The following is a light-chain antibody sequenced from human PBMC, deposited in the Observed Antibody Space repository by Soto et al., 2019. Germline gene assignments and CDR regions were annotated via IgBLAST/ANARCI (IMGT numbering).Light chain of an antibody. V-gene: IGLV2-14*01. J-gene: IGLJ1*01. CDR1: SSDVGGYNY. CDR3: SSYTSSSTRL. CDR2: DVS. Sequence: QSALTQPASVSGSPGQSITISCTGTSSDVGGYNYVSWYQQHPGKAPKLMIYDVSNRPSGVSNCFSGYKSVNTASLTISGLQAEDEADYYCSSYTSSSTRLFGTGTKLTVL.